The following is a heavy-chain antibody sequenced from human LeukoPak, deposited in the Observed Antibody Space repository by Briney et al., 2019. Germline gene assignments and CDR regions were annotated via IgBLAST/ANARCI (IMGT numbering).Heavy chain of an antibody. CDR1: GFTFSSYA. CDR3: AKDRGYSGYEVSDY. D-gene: IGHD5-12*01. V-gene: IGHV3-23*01. Sequence: VRSLRLSCAASGFTFSSYAMTWVRETPGKGLRWVSAISASGGSTYYADSVKGRFTISRDNSKNTLYLEMNSLRAEDTAVFYCAKDRGYSGYEVSDYWGEGTLATVSS. J-gene: IGHJ4*02. CDR2: ISASGGST.